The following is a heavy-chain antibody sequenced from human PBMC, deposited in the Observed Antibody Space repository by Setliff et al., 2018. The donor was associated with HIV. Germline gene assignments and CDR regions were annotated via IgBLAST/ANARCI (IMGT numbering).Heavy chain of an antibody. CDR2: ISPKYGGT. J-gene: IGHJ4*02. Sequence: ASVKVSCKASGYSFSDYYIHWVRQAPGHGFQWMGWISPKYGGTNYAQNFQGRVTMTTDTSTSTAYMELRSLRSDDTAVYYCARETIAAAGTSGDYWGQGTQVTVSS. CDR3: ARETIAAAGTSGDY. CDR1: GYSFSDYY. V-gene: IGHV1-2*02. D-gene: IGHD6-13*01.